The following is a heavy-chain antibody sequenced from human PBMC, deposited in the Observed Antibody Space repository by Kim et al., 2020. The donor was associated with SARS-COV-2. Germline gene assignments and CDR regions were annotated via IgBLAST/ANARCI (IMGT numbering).Heavy chain of an antibody. J-gene: IGHJ4*02. CDR2: LSWDGKRT. V-gene: IGHV3-23*01. CDR1: GFTFTTSP. Sequence: GGSLRLSCVASGFTFTTSPMGWVRQAPGKGLEWVSRLSWDGKRTYCADSVKGRVTISSDNSNNTLYLDMNSLRVEDTAVYYCAKGVTNSGFDYWGQGTQVTVSS. CDR3: AKGVTNSGFDY. D-gene: IGHD4-17*01.